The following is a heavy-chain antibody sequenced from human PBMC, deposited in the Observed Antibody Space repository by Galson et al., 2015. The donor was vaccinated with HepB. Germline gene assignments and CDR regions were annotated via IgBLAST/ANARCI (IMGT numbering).Heavy chain of an antibody. CDR2: IDPADSYT. J-gene: IGHJ4*02. V-gene: IGHV5-10-1*01. CDR1: GYYFTSYW. CDR3: ARRYLSSTGEFDF. D-gene: IGHD7-27*01. Sequence: SGAEVKKPGESLRISCKGSGYYFTSYWITWVRQMPGKGLEFMGRIDPADSYTNYSPSFQGHVIISADKSISTVYLQWRSLEASDSAMYYCARRYLSSTGEFDFWGQGTLVTVSS.